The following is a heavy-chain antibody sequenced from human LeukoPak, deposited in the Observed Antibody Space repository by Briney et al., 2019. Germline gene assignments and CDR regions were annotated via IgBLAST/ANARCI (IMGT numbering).Heavy chain of an antibody. CDR1: GGSISDTDYH. V-gene: IGHV4-39*07. J-gene: IGHJ3*02. D-gene: IGHD3-16*01. CDR2: IYYSGNS. CDR3: ARDLGPDDAFDI. Sequence: SSETLSLTCSVSGGSISDTDYHWGWIRQPPGKGLEWIGSIYYSGNSYYNPSLKSRVTFSLDTSKNHFSLRLSTVTAADTAVYFCARDLGPDDAFDIWGQGTMVTVSS.